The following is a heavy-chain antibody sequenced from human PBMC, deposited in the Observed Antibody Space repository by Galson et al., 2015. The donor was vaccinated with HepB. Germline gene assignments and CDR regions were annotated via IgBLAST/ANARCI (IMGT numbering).Heavy chain of an antibody. CDR1: GGSISSNN. Sequence: LSLTCAVSGGSISSNNWWRWVRQSPGKGLEWISAITPSGDNTYSADSMKGRFFISRDNSQNTLFLQMNSLRADDTAIYFCAKVFPEKTDGWYRQALYYFDSWGQGTRVTVSS. J-gene: IGHJ4*02. CDR3: AKVFPEKTDGWYRQALYYFDS. CDR2: ITPSGDNT. V-gene: IGHV3-23*01. D-gene: IGHD6-19*01.